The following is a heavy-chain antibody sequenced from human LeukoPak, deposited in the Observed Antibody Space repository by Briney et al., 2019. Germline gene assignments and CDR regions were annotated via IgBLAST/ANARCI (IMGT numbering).Heavy chain of an antibody. CDR3: GGVVRVSNWFDP. J-gene: IGHJ5*02. V-gene: IGHV4-39*01. CDR2: APYSGYT. Sequence: SETLSLTCTVSGGSVTSSTYYWAWIRQPPGKGLEWIGSAPYSGYTYYNPSLKSRVTISVDTSKHQFSLKLSSVTAADTAVYYCGGVVRVSNWFDPWGQGTLVTVSS. CDR1: GGSVTSSTYY. D-gene: IGHD3-10*01.